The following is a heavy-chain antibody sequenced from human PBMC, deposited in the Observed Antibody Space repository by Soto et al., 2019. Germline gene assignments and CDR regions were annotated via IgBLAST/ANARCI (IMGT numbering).Heavy chain of an antibody. Sequence: EVQLVESGGGLIQPGGSLRLSCAASGFTVSSNYMSWVRQAPGKGLEWVSVIYSGGSTYYADSVKGRFTISRDNSKNTLYLQMNSLRAEDTAVYDCARSARGHGLLIADYWGQGTLVTVSS. J-gene: IGHJ4*02. CDR3: ARSARGHGLLIADY. CDR1: GFTVSSNY. V-gene: IGHV3-53*01. CDR2: IYSGGST. D-gene: IGHD3-10*01.